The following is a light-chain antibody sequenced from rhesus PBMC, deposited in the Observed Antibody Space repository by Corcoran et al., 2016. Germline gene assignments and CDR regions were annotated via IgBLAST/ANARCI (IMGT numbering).Light chain of an antibody. J-gene: IGKJ2*01. CDR1: QTVSSY. CDR2: GAS. V-gene: IGKV3S9*01. Sequence: EIVMTQSPATLSLSPGERATLSCRASQTVSSYVAWYQQKPERAPRLLLYGASSGATGIPDRCHGSGSGTDFTLTISSLEPEDFAVYYCQQYSNWPYSFGQGTKVEIK. CDR3: QQYSNWPYS.